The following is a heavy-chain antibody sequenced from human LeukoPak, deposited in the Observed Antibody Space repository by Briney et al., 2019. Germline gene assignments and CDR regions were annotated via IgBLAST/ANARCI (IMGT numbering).Heavy chain of an antibody. V-gene: IGHV4-39*07. CDR3: ARDNYDFWSGGNYYYYMDV. Sequence: SETLSLTCTVSGGSISSSSYYWGWIRQPPGKGLEWIGSIYYSGSTYYNPSLKSRVTISVDTSKNQFSLKLSSVTAADTAVYYCARDNYDFWSGGNYYYYMDVWGKGTTVTVSS. CDR1: GGSISSSSYY. CDR2: IYYSGST. J-gene: IGHJ6*03. D-gene: IGHD3-3*01.